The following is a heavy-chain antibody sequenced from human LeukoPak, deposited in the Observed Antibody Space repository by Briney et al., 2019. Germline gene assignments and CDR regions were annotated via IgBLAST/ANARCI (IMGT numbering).Heavy chain of an antibody. V-gene: IGHV3-21*01. CDR3: ARGTVSGPGITG. J-gene: IGHJ4*02. CDR1: GFTFSSYY. D-gene: IGHD4-17*01. CDR2: ISSSSSYI. Sequence: GESLTLSCAASGFTFSSYYMNWVRQPPGKGLEWVSSISSSSSYIYYADSVKGRFTISIDNAKNSLYLQMNSLRAEDTAVYYCARGTVSGPGITGWGQGTLVTVSA.